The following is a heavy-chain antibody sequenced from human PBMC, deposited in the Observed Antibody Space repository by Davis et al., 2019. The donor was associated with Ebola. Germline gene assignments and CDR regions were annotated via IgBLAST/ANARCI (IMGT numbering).Heavy chain of an antibody. CDR2: IYYSGST. V-gene: IGHV4-59*01. CDR1: GGSISSYY. D-gene: IGHD3-10*01. J-gene: IGHJ6*02. Sequence: MPSETLSLTCTVPGGSISSYYWSWIRQPPGKGLEWIGYIYYSGSTNYNPSLKSRVTISVDMSKNQFSLKLSSVTAADTAVYYCARVSGSGSYVHYYYYGMDVWGQGTTVTVSS. CDR3: ARVSGSGSYVHYYYYGMDV.